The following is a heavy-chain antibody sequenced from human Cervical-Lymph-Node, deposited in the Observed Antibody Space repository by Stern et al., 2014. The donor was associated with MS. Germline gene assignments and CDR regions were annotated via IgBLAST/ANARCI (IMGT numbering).Heavy chain of an antibody. V-gene: IGHV1-3*01. D-gene: IGHD3-16*01. J-gene: IGHJ4*02. CDR1: GYTFTSYA. CDR3: ARNRVWGGTDY. CDR2: INAGNGNT. Sequence: VQLVQSGAEVKKPWASVSVSCTASGYTFTSYAMHWVRQAPGPRLEWMGWINAGNGNTKYSQKFQGRVTITRDTSASTAYMELSSLRSEDTAVYYCARNRVWGGTDYWGQGTLVTVSS.